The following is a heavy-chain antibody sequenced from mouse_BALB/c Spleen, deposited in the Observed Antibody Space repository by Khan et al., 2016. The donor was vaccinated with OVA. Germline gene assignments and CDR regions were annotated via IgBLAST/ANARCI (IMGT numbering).Heavy chain of an antibody. J-gene: IGHJ4*01. CDR3: ARHDRYFYAMDY. CDR1: GFSLTSYG. D-gene: IGHD2-14*01. CDR2: IWSDGST. Sequence: QVQLQQPGPGLVAPSQSLSITCTISGFSLTSYGVHWVRQPPGKGLEWLVVIWSDGSTTYNSALKSRLSISKDNSKSQVFLKMNSLQTDDTAMYYCARHDRYFYAMDYWGQGTSVTVSS. V-gene: IGHV2-6-1*01.